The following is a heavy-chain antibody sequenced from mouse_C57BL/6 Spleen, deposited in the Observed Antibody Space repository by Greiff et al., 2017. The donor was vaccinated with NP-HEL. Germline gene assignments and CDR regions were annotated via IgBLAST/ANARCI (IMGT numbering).Heavy chain of an antibody. CDR3: ARRVYGSSPGFDV. CDR2: INPSSGYT. CDR1: GYTFTSYT. V-gene: IGHV1-4*01. J-gene: IGHJ1*03. Sequence: VQLQQSGAELARPGASVKMSCKASGYTFTSYTMHWVKQRPGQGLAWIGYINPSSGYTKYNQKFKDKATLTADKSSSTAYMQLSSLTSEGSAVYYCARRVYGSSPGFDVWGTGTTGTVSS. D-gene: IGHD1-1*01.